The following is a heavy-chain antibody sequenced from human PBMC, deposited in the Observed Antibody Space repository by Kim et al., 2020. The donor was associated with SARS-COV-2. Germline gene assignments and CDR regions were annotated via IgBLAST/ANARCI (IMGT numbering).Heavy chain of an antibody. D-gene: IGHD6-13*01. CDR2: ISNSGTT. Sequence: GGSLRLSCAVSGFSFSRYAMNWVRQAPGKGLEWVSGISNSGTTYYADSVKGRFTISRDNSNNTLYLQMNSLRAEDTAVYYCAKRAAAGSNSQSDQWGQGTLVTLSS. CDR3: AKRAAAGSNSQSDQ. V-gene: IGHV3-23*01. J-gene: IGHJ4*02. CDR1: GFSFSRYA.